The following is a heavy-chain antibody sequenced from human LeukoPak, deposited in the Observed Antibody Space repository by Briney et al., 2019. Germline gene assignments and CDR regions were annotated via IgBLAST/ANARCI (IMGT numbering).Heavy chain of an antibody. CDR2: IATDGGT. CDR3: ASGGPSKGVPYSSSWYFGGDY. D-gene: IGHD6-13*01. Sequence: PGGSLRLSCAVSGFTFSSYWMHWVRQAPGKGLEWVSHIATDGGTGYADSVKGRFTISRDNAKNSLYLQMNSLRAEDTAVYYCASGGPSKGVPYSSSWYFGGDYWGQGTLVTVSS. CDR1: GFTFSSYW. J-gene: IGHJ4*02. V-gene: IGHV3-74*01.